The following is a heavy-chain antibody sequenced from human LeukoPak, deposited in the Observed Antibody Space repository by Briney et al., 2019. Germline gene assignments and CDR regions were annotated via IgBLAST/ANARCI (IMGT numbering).Heavy chain of an antibody. J-gene: IGHJ3*02. CDR3: ARDCGYSGYELDAFDI. V-gene: IGHV1-2*02. Sequence: ASVKVSCKASGYTFTGYYMHWVRQAPGKGLEWMGWINPNSGGTNYAQKFQGRVTMTRDTSISTAYMELSRLRSDDTAVYYCARDCGYSGYELDAFDIWGQGTMVTVSS. CDR2: INPNSGGT. CDR1: GYTFTGYY. D-gene: IGHD5-12*01.